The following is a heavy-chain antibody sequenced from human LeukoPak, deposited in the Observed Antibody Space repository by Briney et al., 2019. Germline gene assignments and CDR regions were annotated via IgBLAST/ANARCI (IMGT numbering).Heavy chain of an antibody. CDR2: IYTSGTT. CDR3: AREDSSPDAFDI. Sequence: SETLSLTCTVSGDSFSTYHWSWIRQPAGKGLEWIGHIYTSGTTNYNPSLKSRVTMSIDTYKNQFSLKLSSVTAADTAVYYCAREDSSPDAFDIWGQGTMVTVSS. D-gene: IGHD6-13*01. J-gene: IGHJ3*02. CDR1: GDSFSTYH. V-gene: IGHV4-4*07.